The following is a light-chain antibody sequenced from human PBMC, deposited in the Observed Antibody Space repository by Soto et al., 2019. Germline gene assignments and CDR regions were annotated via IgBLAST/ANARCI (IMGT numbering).Light chain of an antibody. CDR2: VAS. J-gene: IGKJ5*01. CDR3: QQSFSSPPIT. V-gene: IGKV1-39*01. Sequence: DIQMTQSPSSLSASLGDTVTISCRASQNIENYLHWYQQKAGKAPEVLLYVASVLKDGVSSRFSGSGYGTDFTLTITNLQPADFAIYYCQQSFSSPPITFGQGTRLDIK. CDR1: QNIENY.